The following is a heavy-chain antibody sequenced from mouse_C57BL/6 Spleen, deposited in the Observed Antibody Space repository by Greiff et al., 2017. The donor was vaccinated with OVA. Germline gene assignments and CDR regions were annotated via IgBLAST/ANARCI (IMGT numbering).Heavy chain of an antibody. CDR1: GYTFTSYW. Sequence: QVQLKQPGAELVRPGSSVKLSCKASGYTFTSYWMHWVKQRPIQGLEWIGNIDPSDSETHYNQKFKDKATLTVDKSSSTAYMQLSSLTSEDSAVYYCARSRIYDGYTWFAYWGQGTLVTVSA. D-gene: IGHD2-3*01. J-gene: IGHJ3*01. CDR3: ARSRIYDGYTWFAY. V-gene: IGHV1-52*01. CDR2: IDPSDSET.